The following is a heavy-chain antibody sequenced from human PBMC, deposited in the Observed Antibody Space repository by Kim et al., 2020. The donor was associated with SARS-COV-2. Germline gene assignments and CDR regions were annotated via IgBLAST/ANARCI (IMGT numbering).Heavy chain of an antibody. CDR1: GGTFSSYA. J-gene: IGHJ5*02. D-gene: IGHD5-18*01. Sequence: SVKVSCKASGGTFSSYAISWVRQAPGQGLEWMGGIIPIFGTANYAQKFQGRVTITADESTSTAYMELSSLRSEDTAVYYCARLWETDTAMVQGNWFDPWGQGTLVTVSS. V-gene: IGHV1-69*13. CDR3: ARLWETDTAMVQGNWFDP. CDR2: IIPIFGTA.